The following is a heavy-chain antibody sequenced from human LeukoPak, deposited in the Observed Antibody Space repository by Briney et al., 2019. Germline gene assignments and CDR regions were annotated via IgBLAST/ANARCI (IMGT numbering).Heavy chain of an antibody. CDR2: ISLSGSTT. CDR1: EFAFRNYE. D-gene: IGHD3-3*01. J-gene: IGHJ4*02. CDR3: ATDKYYDF. Sequence: GGSLRLSCTASEFAFRNYEINWVRQAPGKGLEWVSYISLSGSTTYYSDSVKGRFTISRDNAKNSVYVQMNSLRAEDTAVYYCATDKYYDFWGQGTLVTVSS. V-gene: IGHV3-48*03.